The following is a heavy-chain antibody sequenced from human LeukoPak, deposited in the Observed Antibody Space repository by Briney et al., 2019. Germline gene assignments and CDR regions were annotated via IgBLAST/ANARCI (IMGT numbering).Heavy chain of an antibody. V-gene: IGHV4-59*01. CDR3: ARLDITMVRAFDY. Sequence: KPSETLSRNSTVSGGSISSYYWSWLRQPPGRGLEWIGYIYYSGSTDYNPSLKSRVTISIDTSKNQFSLKLSSVTAADTAVYYCARLDITMVRAFDYWGQGTLVTVSS. CDR1: GGSISSYY. CDR2: IYYSGST. D-gene: IGHD3-10*01. J-gene: IGHJ4*02.